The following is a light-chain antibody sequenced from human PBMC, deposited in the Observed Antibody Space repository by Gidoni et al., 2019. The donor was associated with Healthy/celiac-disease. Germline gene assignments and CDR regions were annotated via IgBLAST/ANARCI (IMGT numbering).Light chain of an antibody. CDR3: QQYYSTPLT. V-gene: IGKV4-1*01. CDR2: GAS. J-gene: IGKJ4*01. Sequence: DIVMTQSPDSLAVSLGERATINCKSSQSVLYSSNNKNYLAWYQQKPGQPPKLLIYGASTRESGVPERFSGSGSGTDFTLTISSLQAEEVAVYYCQQYYSTPLTFGGGTKVEIK. CDR1: QSVLYSSNNKNY.